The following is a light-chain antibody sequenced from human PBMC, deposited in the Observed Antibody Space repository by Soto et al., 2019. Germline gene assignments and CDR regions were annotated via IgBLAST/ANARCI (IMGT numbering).Light chain of an antibody. CDR2: GVT. V-gene: IGLV2-14*03. Sequence: QSALTQPTSVSGSPGQSITISCTGNHNDIGTYDYVSWYQQHPGRAPRLLIYGVTTRPSGISDRFSASTSGLTASLTISGLQPEDDADYYCSSFTSNRIYVFGHGTKVTV. CDR1: HNDIGTYDY. J-gene: IGLJ1*01. CDR3: SSFTSNRIYV.